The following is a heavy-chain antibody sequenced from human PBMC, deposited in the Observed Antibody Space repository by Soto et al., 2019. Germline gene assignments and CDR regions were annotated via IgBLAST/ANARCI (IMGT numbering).Heavy chain of an antibody. CDR2: ISSSSSYI. V-gene: IGHV3-21*01. D-gene: IGHD6-6*01. J-gene: IGHJ4*02. CDR3: ARRSPSSSSRLDDY. Sequence: EVQLVESGGGLVKPGGSLRLSCAASGVTFSSYSMNWVRQAPGKGLEWVSSISSSSSYIYYADSVKGRFTISRDNAKNSLYLQMNSLRAEDTAVYYCARRSPSSSSRLDDYWGQGPLVTVSS. CDR1: GVTFSSYS.